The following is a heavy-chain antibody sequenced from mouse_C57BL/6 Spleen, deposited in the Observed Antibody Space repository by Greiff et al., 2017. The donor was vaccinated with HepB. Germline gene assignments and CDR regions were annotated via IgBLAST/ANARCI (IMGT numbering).Heavy chain of an antibody. V-gene: IGHV1-18*01. CDR3: ASYYDGSFFAY. J-gene: IGHJ3*01. D-gene: IGHD1-1*01. Sequence: EVQLQQSGPELVKPGASVKIPCKASGYTFTDYNMDWVKQSHGKSLEWIGDINPNNGGTIYNQKFKGKATLTVDKSSSTAYMELRSLTSEDTAVYYCASYYDGSFFAYWGQGTRVTVSA. CDR2: INPNNGGT. CDR1: GYTFTDYN.